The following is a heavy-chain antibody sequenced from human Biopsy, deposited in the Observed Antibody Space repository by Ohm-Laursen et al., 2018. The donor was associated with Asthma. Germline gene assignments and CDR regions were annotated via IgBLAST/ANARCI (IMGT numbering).Heavy chain of an antibody. CDR3: AKRRGYGGHGKDD. V-gene: IGHV3-30*18. J-gene: IGHJ4*02. D-gene: IGHD5-12*01. CDR1: GFMFRSFR. Sequence: SLRLSCPASGFMFRSFRMHWVRQAPGKGLEWVAVISYDGNHKFYEDSVKGRFTISRDNSKNTLYLQMNSLRTEDTAVYYCAKRRGYGGHGKDDWGQGTLVIVSS. CDR2: ISYDGNHK.